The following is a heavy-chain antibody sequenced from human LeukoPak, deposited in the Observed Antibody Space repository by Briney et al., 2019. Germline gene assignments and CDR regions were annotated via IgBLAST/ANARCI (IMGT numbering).Heavy chain of an antibody. CDR2: INHSGST. CDR3: ARAGYYYGSGSQFDY. V-gene: IGHV4-34*01. CDR1: GGSFSGYY. J-gene: IGHJ4*02. Sequence: SETLSLTCAVYGGSFSGYYWSWIRQPPGKGLEWIGEINHSGSTYYNPSLKSRVTISVDRSKNQFSLKLSSVTAADTAVYYCARAGYYYGSGSQFDYWGQGTLVTVSS. D-gene: IGHD3-10*01.